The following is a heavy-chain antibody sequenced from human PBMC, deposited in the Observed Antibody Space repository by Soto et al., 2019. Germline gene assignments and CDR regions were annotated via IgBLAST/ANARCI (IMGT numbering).Heavy chain of an antibody. CDR2: IYYSGST. CDR3: ARVVVVVTASAEYFQH. J-gene: IGHJ1*01. Sequence: TLSLTCSVSGGCIRRGGYYWSWMRQQKEKGLEWIGYIYYSGSTYYNPSLKSRVTISVDTSKNQFSLKLSSVTAADTAVYYCARVVVVVTASAEYFQHWGQGTLVTVSS. D-gene: IGHD2-21*02. CDR1: GGCIRRGGYY. V-gene: IGHV4-31*03.